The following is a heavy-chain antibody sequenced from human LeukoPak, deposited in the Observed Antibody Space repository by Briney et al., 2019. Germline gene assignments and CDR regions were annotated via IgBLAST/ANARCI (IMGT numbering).Heavy chain of an antibody. CDR1: AGSTSSGDYY. Sequence: SETLSLTCVVSAGSTSSGDYYCSWIRQPAGKGLEWIGRIYTRGNTNYNPSLRSRVTMSVDTSQNHFSLTLSSVTAADTAVYFCTKTYYDTKKPWAWGQGILVTVSS. CDR2: IYTRGNT. J-gene: IGHJ5*02. CDR3: TKTYYDTKKPWA. D-gene: IGHD3-16*01. V-gene: IGHV4-61*02.